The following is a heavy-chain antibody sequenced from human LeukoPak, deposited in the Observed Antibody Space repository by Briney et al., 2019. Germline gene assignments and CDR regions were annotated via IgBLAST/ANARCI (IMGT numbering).Heavy chain of an antibody. CDR3: TRGVATKPIDY. J-gene: IGHJ4*02. CDR1: GFTVSSNY. V-gene: IGHV3-11*06. D-gene: IGHD5-12*01. Sequence: GGSLRLSCAASGFTVSSNYMSWIRQAPGKGLEWVSYISSSSSYTNYADSVKGRFTISRDNAKNSLYLQMNSLRAEDTAVYYCTRGVATKPIDYWGQGTLVTVSS. CDR2: ISSSSSYT.